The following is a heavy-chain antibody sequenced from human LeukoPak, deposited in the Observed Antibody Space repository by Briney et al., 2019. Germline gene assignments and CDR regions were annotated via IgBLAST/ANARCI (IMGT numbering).Heavy chain of an antibody. V-gene: IGHV3-11*04. J-gene: IGHJ4*02. CDR3: TKAQDCSGISCYNRGVGSY. CDR2: ISSDTTII. CDR1: GFTFSDYY. D-gene: IGHD2-2*01. Sequence: GGSLRLSCAASGFTFSDYYMSWIRQTPGKGLEWVSYISSDTTIIYYADSVEGRFTISRDNSKNTLSLQMNSLRPEDTAVYYCTKAQDCSGISCYNRGVGSYWGQGTQVTVSS.